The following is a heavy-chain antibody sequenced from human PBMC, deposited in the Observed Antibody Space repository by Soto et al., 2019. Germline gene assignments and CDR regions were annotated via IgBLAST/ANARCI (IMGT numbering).Heavy chain of an antibody. V-gene: IGHV3-7*01. CDR2: IKQDGSEK. Sequence: GGSLRLSCAASGFTFSSYWMSWVRQAPGKGLEWVANIKQDGSEKYYVDSVKGRFTISRDNAKNSLYLQMNSLRAEDTAVYYCAGYTYDFWSGYHRPFDYWGQGTLVTVSS. CDR1: GFTFSSYW. CDR3: AGYTYDFWSGYHRPFDY. D-gene: IGHD3-3*01. J-gene: IGHJ4*02.